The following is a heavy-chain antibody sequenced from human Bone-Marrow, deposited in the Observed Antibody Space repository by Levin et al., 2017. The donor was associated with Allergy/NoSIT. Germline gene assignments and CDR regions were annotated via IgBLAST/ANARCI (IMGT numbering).Heavy chain of an antibody. CDR2: ISGSGGST. V-gene: IGHV3-23*01. D-gene: IGHD3-3*01. CDR1: GFTFSSYA. Sequence: GGSLRLSCAASGFTFSSYAMSWVRQAPGKGLEWVSAISGSGGSTYYADSVKGRFTISRDNSKNTLYLQMNSLRAEDTAVYYCAKPIFGVVPYYYYGMDGWGQGTTVTVSS. CDR3: AKPIFGVVPYYYYGMDG. J-gene: IGHJ6*02.